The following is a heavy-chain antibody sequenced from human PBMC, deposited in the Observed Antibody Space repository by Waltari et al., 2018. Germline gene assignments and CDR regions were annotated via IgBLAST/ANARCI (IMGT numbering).Heavy chain of an antibody. CDR1: GYTFTGYY. J-gene: IGHJ4*02. CDR3: ARATLTGTCNDY. CDR2: INPNSGGT. D-gene: IGHD1-20*01. Sequence: QVQLVQSGAEVKKPGASVKVSCKASGYTFTGYYMHWVRQAPGQGLEWMGRINPNSGGTNYAQKFQGRVTMTRDTSFSTAYMELSRLHSDDTAVYYCARATLTGTCNDYWGQGILVTVSS. V-gene: IGHV1-2*06.